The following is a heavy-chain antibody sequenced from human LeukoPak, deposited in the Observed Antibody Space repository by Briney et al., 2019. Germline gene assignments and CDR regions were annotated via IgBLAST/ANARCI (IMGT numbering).Heavy chain of an antibody. CDR3: ARGGYYDSSGPSDY. CDR2: IYSGGST. J-gene: IGHJ4*02. D-gene: IGHD3-22*01. Sequence: GGSLRLSCAASGFTVSSNYMSWVRQALGKGLEWVSVIYSGGSTYYADSVKGRFTISRDNSKNTLYLQMNSLRAEDTAVYYCARGGYYDSSGPSDYWGQGTLVTVSS. V-gene: IGHV3-66*02. CDR1: GFTVSSNY.